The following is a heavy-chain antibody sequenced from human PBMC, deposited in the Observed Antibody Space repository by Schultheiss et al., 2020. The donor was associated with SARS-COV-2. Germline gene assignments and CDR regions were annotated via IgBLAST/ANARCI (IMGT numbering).Heavy chain of an antibody. CDR3: ASVGYSGSYS. D-gene: IGHD1-26*01. CDR1: GFTFSSYA. Sequence: GGSLRLSCAASGFTFSSYAMSWVRQAPGKGLEWVSVIYSGGSTYYADSVKGRFTISRDNAKNSLYLQMNSLRAEDTAVYYCASVGYSGSYSWGHGTLVTVSS. V-gene: IGHV3-23*03. J-gene: IGHJ5*01. CDR2: IYSGGST.